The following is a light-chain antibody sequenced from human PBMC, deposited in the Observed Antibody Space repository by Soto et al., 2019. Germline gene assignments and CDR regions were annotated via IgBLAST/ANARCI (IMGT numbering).Light chain of an antibody. CDR2: EVS. CDR1: SSDVGSFNY. Sequence: QSVLAQPASVSGSPGQSITISCTGTSSDVGSFNYVSWYQQVPGKAPKLLIYEVSNRPSGVSNRFSGSKSGNTASLTISGLQAEAEADYYCKSKTGSGPYV. CDR3: KSKTGSGPYV. V-gene: IGLV2-14*01. J-gene: IGLJ1*01.